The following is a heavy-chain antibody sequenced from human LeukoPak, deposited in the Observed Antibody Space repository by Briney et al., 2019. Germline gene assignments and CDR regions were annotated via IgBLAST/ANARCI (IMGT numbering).Heavy chain of an antibody. CDR1: GFTFSSYS. J-gene: IGHJ4*02. V-gene: IGHV3-48*01. D-gene: IGHD1-26*01. Sequence: GGSLRLSCAASGFTFSSYSMNWVRQAPGKGLEWVSYISSSSSTIYYADSVKGRFTISRDNARNSLYLQMNSLRAEDTAVYYCASSPNLFSGSYFFGDYWGQGTLVTVSS. CDR2: ISSSSSTI. CDR3: ASSPNLFSGSYFFGDY.